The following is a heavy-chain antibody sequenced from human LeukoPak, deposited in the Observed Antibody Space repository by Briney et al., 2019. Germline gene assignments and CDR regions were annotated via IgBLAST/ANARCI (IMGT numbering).Heavy chain of an antibody. V-gene: IGHV3-53*01. CDR1: GFTVSTNY. D-gene: IGHD2-2*01. CDR3: AKGPRCSSTSCYSMGAFDF. Sequence: GGSLRLSCAASGFTVSTNYMSWVRQAPGKGLEWVSVIYSDGRTYYAASVKGRFTISRDNSKNTLYLQMNSLRGEDTAVYYCAKGPRCSSTSCYSMGAFDFWGQGTMVTVSS. CDR2: IYSDGRT. J-gene: IGHJ3*01.